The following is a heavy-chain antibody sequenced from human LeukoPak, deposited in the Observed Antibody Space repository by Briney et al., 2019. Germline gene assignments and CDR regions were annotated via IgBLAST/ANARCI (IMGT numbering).Heavy chain of an antibody. CDR3: ARLVAATGNFDY. CDR2: IYHRGST. V-gene: IGHV4-30-2*01. Sequence: KPSQTLSLTCAVSVGSISSGGYSWSWIPQPPGKGLEWIGYIYHRGSTYYTASVNSRTTISVGRSKKQFSLKLSSVTAADTAVYYCARLVAATGNFDYWGQGTLVTVSS. CDR1: VGSISSGGYS. D-gene: IGHD6-13*01. J-gene: IGHJ4*02.